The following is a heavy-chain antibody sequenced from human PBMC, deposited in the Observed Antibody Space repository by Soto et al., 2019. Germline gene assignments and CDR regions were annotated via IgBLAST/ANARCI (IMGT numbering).Heavy chain of an antibody. J-gene: IGHJ6*03. D-gene: IGHD2-15*01. CDR2: ISYDGSTK. CDR1: GFTFSISG. Sequence: LRLSCAASGFTFSISGMHWVRQAPGTGLEWVAVISYDGSTKYYADSVKGRFTISRDNSKNTLYLQMNSLRAEDTAVYYCAKGFLDILVVVAANYYYYYMDVWGKGTTVTVSS. V-gene: IGHV3-30*18. CDR3: AKGFLDILVVVAANYYYYYMDV.